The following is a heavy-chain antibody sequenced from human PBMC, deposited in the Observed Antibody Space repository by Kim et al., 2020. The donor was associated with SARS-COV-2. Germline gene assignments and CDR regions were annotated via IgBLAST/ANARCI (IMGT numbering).Heavy chain of an antibody. D-gene: IGHD3-22*01. CDR3: ARVGALGVSWFDP. Sequence: NSAQKFEGRVTVTVDASSTTGYMELSSLRSEDTAVYYCARVGALGVSWFDPWGQGTLVTVSS. V-gene: IGHV1-69*01. J-gene: IGHJ5*02.